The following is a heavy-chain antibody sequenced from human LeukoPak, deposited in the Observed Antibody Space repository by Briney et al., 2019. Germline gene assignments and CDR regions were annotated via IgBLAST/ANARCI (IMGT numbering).Heavy chain of an antibody. D-gene: IGHD3-9*01. Sequence: SETLSLTCAVYGGSFSGYYWSWIRQPPGKGLEWIGEINHSGSANYNPSLKSRVTISVGTSKNQFSLKLSSVTAADTAVCYCARLGSSNILTGYYIDYWGQGTLVTVSS. CDR2: INHSGSA. CDR3: ARLGSSNILTGYYIDY. J-gene: IGHJ4*02. V-gene: IGHV4-34*01. CDR1: GGSFSGYY.